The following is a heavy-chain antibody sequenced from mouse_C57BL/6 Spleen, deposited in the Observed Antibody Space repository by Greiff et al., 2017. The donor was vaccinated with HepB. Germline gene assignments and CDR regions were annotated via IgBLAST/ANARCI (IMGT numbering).Heavy chain of an antibody. CDR3: ARSGDYDRDEDY. Sequence: QVQLQQPGAELVKPGASVKMSCKASGYTFTSYWITWVKQRPGQGLEWIGDIYPGSGSTNYNEKFKSKATLTVDTSSSTAYMQLSSLTSEDSAVYYCARSGDYDRDEDYWGQGTSVTVSS. D-gene: IGHD2-4*01. V-gene: IGHV1-55*01. CDR1: GYTFTSYW. CDR2: IYPGSGST. J-gene: IGHJ4*01.